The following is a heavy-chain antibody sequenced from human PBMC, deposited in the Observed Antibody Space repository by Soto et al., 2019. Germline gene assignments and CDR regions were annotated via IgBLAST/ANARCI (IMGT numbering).Heavy chain of an antibody. CDR1: GGSISSYY. CDR3: ARGGEYCSGGSCYPAFDY. CDR2: IYYSGST. V-gene: IGHV4-59*01. D-gene: IGHD2-15*01. J-gene: IGHJ4*02. Sequence: SETLSLTYTVSGGSISSYYWSWIRQPPGKGLEWIGYIYYSGSTNYNPSLKSRVTISVDTSKNQFSLKLSSVTAADTAVYYCARGGEYCSGGSCYPAFDYWGQGTLVTVSS.